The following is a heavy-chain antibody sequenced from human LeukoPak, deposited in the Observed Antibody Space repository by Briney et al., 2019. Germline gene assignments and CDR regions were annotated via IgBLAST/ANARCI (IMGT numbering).Heavy chain of an antibody. CDR1: GDSISSTSYY. Sequence: SETLSLTCTVSGDSISSTSYYWGWIRQPPGKGLVWIGSMYYSGSTYCNPSLKSRVTISVDTSKNQFSLKLSSVTAADTAVYYCARGVDDSSGYSFDYWGQGTLVTVSS. CDR3: ARGVDDSSGYSFDY. D-gene: IGHD3-22*01. V-gene: IGHV4-39*07. CDR2: MYYSGST. J-gene: IGHJ4*02.